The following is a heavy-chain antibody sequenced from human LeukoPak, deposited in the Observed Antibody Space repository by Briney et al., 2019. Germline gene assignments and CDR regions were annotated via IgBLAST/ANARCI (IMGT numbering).Heavy chain of an antibody. J-gene: IGHJ4*02. D-gene: IGHD6-19*01. V-gene: IGHV3-23*01. CDR1: GFTFSSYA. Sequence: GGSLRLSCAASGFTFSSYAMSWVRQAPGKGLKWVSAISGSGGSTYYADSVKGRFTISRDNSKNTLYLQMNSLRAEDTAVYYCAKVGYSSGWLSYYFDYWGQGTLVTVSS. CDR2: ISGSGGST. CDR3: AKVGYSSGWLSYYFDY.